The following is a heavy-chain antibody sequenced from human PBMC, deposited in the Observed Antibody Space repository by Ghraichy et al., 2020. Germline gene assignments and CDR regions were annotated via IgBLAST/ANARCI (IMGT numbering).Heavy chain of an antibody. V-gene: IGHV4-61*01. CDR3: TRVSPDGRGSYLFDY. Sequence: SETLSLTCTVSGGSVSGGSYYWSWIRQPPGKGLEWIGYIYYSGSTNYNPSLKSRVTISVDTSKNQFSLKLSSVTAADTAVYYCTRVSPDGRGSYLFDYWGQGTLVTVSS. J-gene: IGHJ4*02. CDR1: GGSVSGGSYY. D-gene: IGHD1-26*01. CDR2: IYYSGST.